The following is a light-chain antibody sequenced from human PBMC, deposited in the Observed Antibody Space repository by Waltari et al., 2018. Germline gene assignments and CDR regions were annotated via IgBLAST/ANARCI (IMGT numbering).Light chain of an antibody. V-gene: IGKV1-39*01. J-gene: IGKJ1*01. CDR1: QNIRTY. CDR3: QKYNSAPRT. CDR2: GAS. Sequence: DIQMTQSPSSLSASVGDTVTVTCRASQNIRTYLNWYQQKPAKAPKLLIYGASTLQRGVPSRFRGSASGTEFTLTVSSLQPEDVATYYCQKYNSAPRTFGQGTKVEIK.